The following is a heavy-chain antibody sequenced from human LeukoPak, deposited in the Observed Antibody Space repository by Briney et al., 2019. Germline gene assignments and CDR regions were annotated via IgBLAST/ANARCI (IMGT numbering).Heavy chain of an antibody. Sequence: PGGSLRLSCAASGFTFSGSAMHWVRQASGKGLEWVGRIRSKANSYATAYAASVKGRFTISRDDSKNTAYLQMNSLKTEDTAVYYCTRRVVAVAGNDAFDIWGQGTMVTVSS. V-gene: IGHV3-73*01. D-gene: IGHD6-19*01. CDR1: GFTFSGSA. CDR2: IRSKANSYAT. CDR3: TRRVVAVAGNDAFDI. J-gene: IGHJ3*02.